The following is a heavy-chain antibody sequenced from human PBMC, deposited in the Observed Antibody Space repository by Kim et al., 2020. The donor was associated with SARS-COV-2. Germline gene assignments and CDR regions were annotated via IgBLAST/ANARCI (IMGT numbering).Heavy chain of an antibody. J-gene: IGHJ3*02. CDR3: ARENVVGANFRGALDI. V-gene: IGHV4-39*07. CDR2: IYYSGSA. CDR1: GGSISSGSYY. Sequence: SETLSLTCSVSGGSISSGSYYWVWIRQPPGEGLEWIGTIYYSGSAYHNPSLKSRITISVDTSKNQFSLKLTSVTAADTALYYCARENVVGANFRGALDIWGQGTMVTVSS. D-gene: IGHD1-26*01.